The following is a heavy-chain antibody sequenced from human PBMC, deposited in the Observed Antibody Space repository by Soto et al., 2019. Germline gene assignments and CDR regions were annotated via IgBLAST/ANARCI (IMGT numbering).Heavy chain of an antibody. CDR3: ARWNYHHYHHSSGNFRTSYYFDS. Sequence: SDTLSLTCAVYCGSFSSYYWSWIRQPPGKGLEWIGEINHSGSSNYSPSLKGRLTISVDTSKNQLSLKLTSVTAADSAVYYCARWNYHHYHHSSGNFRTSYYFDSWGQGTLVTVSS. V-gene: IGHV4-34*01. J-gene: IGHJ4*02. CDR1: CGSFSSYY. CDR2: INHSGSS. D-gene: IGHD3-22*01.